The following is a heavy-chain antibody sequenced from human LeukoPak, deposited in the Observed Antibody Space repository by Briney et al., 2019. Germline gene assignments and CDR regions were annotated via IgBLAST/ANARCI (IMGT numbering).Heavy chain of an antibody. CDR3: ARGGGGLSYPHANDI. CDR2: IYTSGST. J-gene: IGHJ3*02. D-gene: IGHD2-15*01. CDR1: GGSISSFS. Sequence: SETLSLTCTVSGGSISSFSWNWIRQPAGEGVEWIGRIYTSGSTNYNPSLKSRVTMSGDTSKNQFSLKLSSVTAADTAVYYCARGGGGLSYPHANDIWGQGTMVTVSS. V-gene: IGHV4-4*07.